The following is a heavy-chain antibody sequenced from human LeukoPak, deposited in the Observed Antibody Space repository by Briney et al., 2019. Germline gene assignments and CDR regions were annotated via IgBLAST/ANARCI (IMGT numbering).Heavy chain of an antibody. V-gene: IGHV1-69*06. CDR2: IIPMFGAA. Sequence: GASVKVSCKDSGGTFSNYAISWVRQAPGQGLEWMGGIIPMFGAANYAQKFQGRVTIIADKSTSTAYMELSSLKSEDTAVYYCARDVLDYHDRSDYVTWGQGTLVTVSS. CDR3: ARDVLDYHDRSDYVT. J-gene: IGHJ4*02. CDR1: GGTFSNYA. D-gene: IGHD3-22*01.